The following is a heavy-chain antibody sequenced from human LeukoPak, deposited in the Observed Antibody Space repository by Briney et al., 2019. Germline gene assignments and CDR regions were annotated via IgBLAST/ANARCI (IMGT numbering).Heavy chain of an antibody. CDR2: IYYSGST. Sequence: SETLSLTCTVSGGSISVYYWSWIRQPPGKGLEWIGYIYYSGSTNYNPSLKSRVTISVDTSKNQFSLKLSSVTAADTAVYYCARHSKYYYDSSGSYVGYFQHWGQGALVTVSS. CDR1: GGSISVYY. V-gene: IGHV4-59*08. D-gene: IGHD3-22*01. CDR3: ARHSKYYYDSSGSYVGYFQH. J-gene: IGHJ1*01.